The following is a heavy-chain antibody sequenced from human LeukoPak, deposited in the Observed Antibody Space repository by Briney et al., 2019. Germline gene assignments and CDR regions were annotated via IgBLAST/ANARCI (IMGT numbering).Heavy chain of an antibody. CDR3: ARHSGSYYTAFDY. V-gene: IGHV4-34*01. Sequence: PSETLSLTCAVYGGSFSGYYWSWIRQPPGKGLEWIGEINHSGSTYYNPSLKSRVTISVDTSKNQFSLKLSSVTAADTAVYYYARHSGSYYTAFDYWGQGTLVTVSS. D-gene: IGHD3-10*01. CDR1: GGSFSGYY. CDR2: INHSGST. J-gene: IGHJ4*02.